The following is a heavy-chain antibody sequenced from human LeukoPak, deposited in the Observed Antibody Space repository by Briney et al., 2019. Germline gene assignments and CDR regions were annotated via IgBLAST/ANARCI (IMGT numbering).Heavy chain of an antibody. CDR1: RFTFSTYS. V-gene: IGHV3-21*01. J-gene: IGHJ3*02. D-gene: IGHD2-21*01. CDR3: ATSMAQDVDAFHI. Sequence: NPGGSLRLSCAASRFTFSTYSMNWVRQAPGKGLEWVSSISSRSTYIYYADSVKGRFTISRDNAKNSLYLQVNNLRAEDTAMFYCATSMAQDVDAFHIWGQGTMVIVSS. CDR2: ISSRSTYI.